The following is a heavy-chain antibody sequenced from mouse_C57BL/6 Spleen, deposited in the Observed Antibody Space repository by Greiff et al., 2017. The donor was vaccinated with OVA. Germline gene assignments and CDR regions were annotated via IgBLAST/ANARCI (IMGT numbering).Heavy chain of an antibody. CDR3: AKEGYCDY. CDR1: GYAFRSSW. V-gene: IGHV1-82*01. J-gene: IGHJ2*01. CDR2: IYSGDGDT. Sequence: VQLQQSGPELVKPGASVKISCKASGYAFRSSWMNWVKQRPGKGLEWIGRIYSGDGDTNYNGKFKGKATLTADKSSSTAYMQLSSLTSEDSAVYFCAKEGYCDYWGQGTTLTVSS.